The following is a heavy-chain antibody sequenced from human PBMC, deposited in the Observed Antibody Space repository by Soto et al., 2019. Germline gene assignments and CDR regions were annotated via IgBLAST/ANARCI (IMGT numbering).Heavy chain of an antibody. J-gene: IGHJ6*02. CDR3: ARGEGAAASTYGMDV. D-gene: IGHD6-13*01. Sequence: SETLSLTCTVSGGSISSGDNYWGWVRQPPGKGLEWIGYIYYSGSTYYNPSLKSRVTISVDTSKNQFSLKLRSVTAADTAVYYCARGEGAAASTYGMDVWGQGTTVTVSS. V-gene: IGHV4-30-4*01. CDR2: IYYSGST. CDR1: GGSISSGDNY.